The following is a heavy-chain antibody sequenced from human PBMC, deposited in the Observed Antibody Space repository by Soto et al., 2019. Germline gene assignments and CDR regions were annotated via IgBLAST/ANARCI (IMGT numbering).Heavy chain of an antibody. CDR2: IGTAGDT. V-gene: IGHV3-13*01. CDR1: GFTFSSYD. J-gene: IGHJ4*02. CDR3: ASGYCSGGSCYFDY. D-gene: IGHD2-15*01. Sequence: GGSLRLSCAASGFTFSSYDMHWVRQATGKGLEWVSAIGTAGDTYYPGSVKGRFTISRENAKNSLYLQMNSLRAGDTAVYYCASGYCSGGSCYFDYWGQGTLVTVSS.